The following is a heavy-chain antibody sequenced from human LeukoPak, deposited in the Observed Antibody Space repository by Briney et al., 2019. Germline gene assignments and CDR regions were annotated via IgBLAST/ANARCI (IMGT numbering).Heavy chain of an antibody. J-gene: IGHJ3*02. CDR1: GFTFDDYA. CDR2: ISWNSGSI. Sequence: GGSLRLSCAASGFTFDDYAMHWVRQAPGKGLEWVSGISWNSGSIGYADSVKGRFTISRDNAKNSLYLQMNSLRAEDTAVYYCASTQHWGAFDIWGQGTMVTVSS. V-gene: IGHV3-9*01. D-gene: IGHD2-2*01. CDR3: ASTQHWGAFDI.